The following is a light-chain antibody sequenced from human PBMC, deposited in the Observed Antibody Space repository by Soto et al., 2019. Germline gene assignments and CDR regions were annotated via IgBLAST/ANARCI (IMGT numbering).Light chain of an antibody. J-gene: IGLJ1*01. CDR2: DVS. CDR3: SSYTSSSTYV. CDR1: SSDVGAYNF. Sequence: QSALTQPPSLSGSPGESITISCTGTSSDVGAYNFVSWYQQDPGKAPKPMIYDVSSSPSGVSNRFSGSKSGHTASLTISGLQAEDEADYYCSSYTSSSTYVFGTGTKLTVL. V-gene: IGLV2-14*01.